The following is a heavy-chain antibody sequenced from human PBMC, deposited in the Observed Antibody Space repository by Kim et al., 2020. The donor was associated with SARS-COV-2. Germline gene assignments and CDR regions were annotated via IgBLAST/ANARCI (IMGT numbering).Heavy chain of an antibody. D-gene: IGHD3-3*02. CDR2: IFYGGDT. V-gene: IGHV4-59*01. CDR3: ARSEGRASWHHFDY. CDR1: GDSFSAYY. Sequence: SETLSLTCTVSGDSFSAYYWSWIRHLPGKGLEWIGYIFYGGDTNYNPSLKSRVTISWDTSRNQFSVDLTSVTDADTAVYYCARSEGRASWHHFDYWGRG. J-gene: IGHJ4*02.